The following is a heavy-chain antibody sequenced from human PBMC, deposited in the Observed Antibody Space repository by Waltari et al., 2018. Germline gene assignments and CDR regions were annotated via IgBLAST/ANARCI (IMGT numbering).Heavy chain of an antibody. CDR2: INPSGGST. CDR3: ARDPYDADYYYMDV. J-gene: IGHJ6*03. D-gene: IGHD5-12*01. CDR1: GYTFTSYY. Sequence: QVQLVQLGAEVSKPGASVEVSCQAYGYTFTSYYMPWVRQAPGQGLEWMGIINPSGGSTSYAQKFQGRVTMTRDTSTSTVYMELSSLRSEDTAVYYCARDPYDADYYYMDVWGKGTTVTVSS. V-gene: IGHV1-46*01.